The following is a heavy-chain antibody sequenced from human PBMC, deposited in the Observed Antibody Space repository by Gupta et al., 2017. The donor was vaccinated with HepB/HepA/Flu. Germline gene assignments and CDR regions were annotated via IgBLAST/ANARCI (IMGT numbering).Heavy chain of an antibody. D-gene: IGHD3-10*01. CDR2: ISYDGSNK. J-gene: IGHJ4*02. V-gene: IGHV3-30*18. Sequence: QVQLVESGGGVVKPGGSLRLSCEASGFTFSSYGMHWVRQAPGKGLEWVAVISYDGSNKYYADSVKGRFTISRDNSKNTLYLQMNSLRAEDTAVYYCAKDRGSGSYLLDYWGQGTLVTVSS. CDR1: GFTFSSYG. CDR3: AKDRGSGSYLLDY.